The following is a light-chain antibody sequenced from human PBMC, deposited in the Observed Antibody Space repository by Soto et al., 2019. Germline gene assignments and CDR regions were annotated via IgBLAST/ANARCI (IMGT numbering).Light chain of an antibody. V-gene: IGKV3-20*01. CDR1: QNIHNNN. CDR2: GAS. Sequence: IVLTQSPVTLSLSPGERSTLSCRASQNIHNNNLAWYQQRPGQPPTLLIYGASTRATGVPDKFTGSGSGTDFSLTITRLEPEDSATYFFQHYDSTPRTFGRGTKVEF. CDR3: QHYDSTPRT. J-gene: IGKJ4*01.